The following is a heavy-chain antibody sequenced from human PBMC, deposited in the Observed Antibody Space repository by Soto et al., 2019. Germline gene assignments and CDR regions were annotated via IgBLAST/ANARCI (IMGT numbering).Heavy chain of an antibody. CDR1: GFTLSGYA. Sequence: PGGSLRLSCAASGFTLSGYAMDWVRQAPGKGLEYVSGISSNGVGTYYANSVQGRFTISRDYSKNTVYLQMGSLRPEDMAVYYCARRARPDFYYMDVWGKGTTVTVSS. V-gene: IGHV3-64*01. CDR3: ARRARPDFYYMDV. J-gene: IGHJ6*03. D-gene: IGHD6-6*01. CDR2: ISSNGVGT.